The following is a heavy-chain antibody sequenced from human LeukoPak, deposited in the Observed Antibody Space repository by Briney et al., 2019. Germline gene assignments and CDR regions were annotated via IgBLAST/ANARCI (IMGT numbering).Heavy chain of an antibody. CDR2: IYYSGST. CDR1: GYSISSGYY. Sequence: SETLSLTCTVSGYSISSGYYWGWIRQPPGKGLEWIGYIYYSGSTNYNPSLKSRVTISVDTSKNQFSLKLSSVTAADTAVYYCARRAAAGFDYRGQGTLVTVSS. D-gene: IGHD6-13*01. J-gene: IGHJ4*02. CDR3: ARRAAAGFDY. V-gene: IGHV4-38-2*02.